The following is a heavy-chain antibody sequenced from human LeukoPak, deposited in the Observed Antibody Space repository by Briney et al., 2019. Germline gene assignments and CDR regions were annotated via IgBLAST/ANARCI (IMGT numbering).Heavy chain of an antibody. D-gene: IGHD3-3*01. CDR1: GGSISSSSYY. CDR3: ASKRITIFGVVTAAEYFQH. V-gene: IGHV4-39*01. CDR2: IYYSGST. J-gene: IGHJ1*01. Sequence: SETLSLTCTVSGGSISSSSYYWGWIRQPPGKGLESIGSIYYSGSTYYNPSLKSRVTISVDTSKNQFSLKLSSVTAADTAVYYCASKRITIFGVVTAAEYFQHWGQGTLVTVSS.